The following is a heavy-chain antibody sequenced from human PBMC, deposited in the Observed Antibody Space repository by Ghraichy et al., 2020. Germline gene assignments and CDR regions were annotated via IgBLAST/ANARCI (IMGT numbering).Heavy chain of an antibody. Sequence: GGSLRLSCAASGFTVSSNYMSWVRQAPGKGLEWVSVIYSGGSTYYADSVKGRFTISRDNSKNTLYLQMNSLRAEDTAVYYCARDQGISSSWYGDAFEIWGQGTMVTVSS. D-gene: IGHD6-13*01. J-gene: IGHJ3*02. CDR1: GFTVSSNY. CDR2: IYSGGST. CDR3: ARDQGISSSWYGDAFEI. V-gene: IGHV3-53*01.